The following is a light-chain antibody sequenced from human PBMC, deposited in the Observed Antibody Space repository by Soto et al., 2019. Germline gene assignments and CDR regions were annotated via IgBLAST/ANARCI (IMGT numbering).Light chain of an antibody. CDR3: AAWDDSLNGYV. J-gene: IGLJ1*01. V-gene: IGLV1-44*01. CDR1: SSNIGSNT. CDR2: SNN. Sequence: QSVRTQPPSASGTPGQRVTDSCSGSSSNIGSNTVNWYQQLPGTAPKLLIYSNNQRPSGVPDRFSGSKSGTSASLAISGLQSEDEADYYCAAWDDSLNGYVFGTATKLTVL.